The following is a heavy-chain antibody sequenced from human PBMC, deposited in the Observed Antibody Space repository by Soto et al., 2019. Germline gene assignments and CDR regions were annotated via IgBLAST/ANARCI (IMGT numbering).Heavy chain of an antibody. Sequence: PSETLSLTCTVSGGSIGSSSYYWGWIRQPPGKGLEWIGSIYYSGSTYYNPSLKSRVTISVDTSKNQFSLKLSSVTAADTAVYYCARQEMITFGGVISPAYFDYWGQGTLVTVSS. CDR1: GGSIGSSSYY. CDR3: ARQEMITFGGVISPAYFDY. D-gene: IGHD3-16*01. CDR2: IYYSGST. V-gene: IGHV4-39*01. J-gene: IGHJ4*02.